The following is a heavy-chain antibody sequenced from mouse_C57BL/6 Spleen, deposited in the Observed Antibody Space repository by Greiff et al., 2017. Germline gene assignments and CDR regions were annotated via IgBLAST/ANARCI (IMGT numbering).Heavy chain of an antibody. D-gene: IGHD2-4*01. CDR3: ARGRYYDYEEWYFDV. CDR2: IDPNSGGT. V-gene: IGHV1-72*01. Sequence: PGRGLEWIGRIDPNSGGTKYNEKFKSKATLTVDKPSSTAYMQLSSLTSEDSAVYYCARGRYYDYEEWYFDVWGTGTTVTVSS. J-gene: IGHJ1*03.